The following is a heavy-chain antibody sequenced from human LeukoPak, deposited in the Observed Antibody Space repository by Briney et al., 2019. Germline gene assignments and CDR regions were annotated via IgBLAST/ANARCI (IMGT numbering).Heavy chain of an antibody. CDR1: GGSFSGYY. CDR2: INHSGST. CDR3: ARSSGPKYFQH. D-gene: IGHD3-22*01. V-gene: IGHV4-34*01. J-gene: IGHJ1*01. Sequence: SETLSLTCAVYGGSFSGYYWSWIRQPPGKGLEWIGEINHSGSTNYNPSLKSRVTISVDTSKNQFSLKLSSVTAADTAVYYCARSSGPKYFQHWSQGTLVTVSS.